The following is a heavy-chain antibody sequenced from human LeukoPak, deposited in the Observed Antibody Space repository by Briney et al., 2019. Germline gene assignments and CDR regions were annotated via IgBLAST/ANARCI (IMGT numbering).Heavy chain of an antibody. CDR2: IWYDGSNK. V-gene: IGHV3-33*06. CDR3: AKDYDFWSGYPRPVDY. CDR1: GFTFSSYG. J-gene: IGHJ4*02. D-gene: IGHD3-3*01. Sequence: GGSLRLSCAASGFTFSSYGMHWVRQAPGKGLEWVAVIWYDGSNKYYADPVKGRFTISRDNSKNTLYLQMNSLRAEDTAVYRCAKDYDFWSGYPRPVDYWGQGTLVTVSS.